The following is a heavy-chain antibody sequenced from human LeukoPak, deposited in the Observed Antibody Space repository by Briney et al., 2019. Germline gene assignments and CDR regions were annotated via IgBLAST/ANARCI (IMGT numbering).Heavy chain of an antibody. Sequence: PSETLSLTCTVSGGSISSYYWSWIRQPPGKGLEWIGYIYYSGSTNYNPSLKSRVTISVDTSKNQFSLKLSSVTAADTAVYYCAMVWGATFDYWGQGTLVTVSS. CDR1: GGSISSYY. D-gene: IGHD3-10*01. CDR3: AMVWGATFDY. V-gene: IGHV4-59*08. J-gene: IGHJ4*02. CDR2: IYYSGST.